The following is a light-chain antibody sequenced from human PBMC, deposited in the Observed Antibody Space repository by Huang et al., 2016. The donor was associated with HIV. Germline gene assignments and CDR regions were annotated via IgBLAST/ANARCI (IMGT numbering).Light chain of an antibody. CDR2: VAS. V-gene: IGKV1-39*01. CDR3: QQSYSALGLT. CDR1: QSIGTY. Sequence: DIQMTQSPSSLSASVGDRVTIACRASQSIGTYLNWYQQKRGKAPRLLIHVASSLQSGVPSRFGGSGSGTDFTLTISSLQPEDFATYYCQQSYSALGLTFGGGTKVEIK. J-gene: IGKJ4*01.